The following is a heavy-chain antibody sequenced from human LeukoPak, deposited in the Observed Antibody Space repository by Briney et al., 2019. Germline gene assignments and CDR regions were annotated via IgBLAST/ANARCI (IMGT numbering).Heavy chain of an antibody. CDR2: ISGSGGNT. V-gene: IGHV3-23*01. CDR3: AKGGYGDRLNQGYSYYYYMDV. D-gene: IGHD4-17*01. CDR1: GLTFSSYA. Sequence: GGSLRLSCAASGLTFSSYAVSWARQARGGGREWVSGISGSGGNTFYADAVKGQFTITRDKSKNTLYLQMKSLRAEDTAVYYCAKGGYGDRLNQGYSYYYYMDVWGKGTTVTVSS. J-gene: IGHJ6*03.